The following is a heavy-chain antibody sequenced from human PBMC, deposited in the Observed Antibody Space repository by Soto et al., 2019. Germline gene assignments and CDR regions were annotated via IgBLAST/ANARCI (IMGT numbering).Heavy chain of an antibody. Sequence: GASVKGSCKASGGTFSSYAISWVRQAPGQGLEWMGGIIPIFGTANYAQKFQGRVTITADESTSTAYMELSSLRSEDTAVYYCARGVMDYGSGSYRFDPWGQGTLVTVSS. CDR2: IIPIFGTA. V-gene: IGHV1-69*13. CDR3: ARGVMDYGSGSYRFDP. J-gene: IGHJ5*02. D-gene: IGHD3-10*01. CDR1: GGTFSSYA.